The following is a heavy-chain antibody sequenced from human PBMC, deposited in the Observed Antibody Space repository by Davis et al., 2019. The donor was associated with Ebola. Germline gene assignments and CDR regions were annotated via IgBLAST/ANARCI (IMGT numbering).Heavy chain of an antibody. D-gene: IGHD6-6*01. CDR1: GGSFSGYY. V-gene: IGHV4-34*01. J-gene: IGHJ4*02. CDR3: ARVGRIAARRYYFDY. CDR2: INHSGST. Sequence: PSETLSLTCAVYGGSFSGYYWSWIRQPPGKGLEWIGEINHSGSTNYNPSLKSRVTISVDTSKNQFSLKLSSVTAAETAVYYCARVGRIAARRYYFDYWGQGTLVTVSS.